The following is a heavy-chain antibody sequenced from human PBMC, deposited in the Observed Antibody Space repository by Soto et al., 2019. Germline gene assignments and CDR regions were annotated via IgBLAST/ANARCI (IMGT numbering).Heavy chain of an antibody. CDR3: ASREYYDFWSGYYKARGNYYYYYGMDV. Sequence: SVKVSCKVSGGTFSSYAISWVRQAPGHGLEWMGGVIPIFGTANYAQKFQGRVTITADESTSTAYMELSSLRSEDTAVYYCASREYYDFWSGYYKARGNYYYYYGMDVWGQGTTVTVSS. V-gene: IGHV1-69*13. J-gene: IGHJ6*02. CDR2: VIPIFGTA. D-gene: IGHD3-3*01. CDR1: GGTFSSYA.